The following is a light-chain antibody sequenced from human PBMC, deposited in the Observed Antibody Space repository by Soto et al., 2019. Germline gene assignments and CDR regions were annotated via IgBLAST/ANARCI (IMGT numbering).Light chain of an antibody. V-gene: IGLV1-40*01. Sequence: QSVLTQPPSVSGAPGQRVTMSCTGSSSNIGAGYDVHWYQQLPGTAPKLLIYGNSNRPSGVPDRFSGSKSGTSASLAITGLQAEDEADYYCQSYDSSLSGNVVFGGGTKLNVL. J-gene: IGLJ2*01. CDR3: QSYDSSLSGNVV. CDR1: SSNIGAGYD. CDR2: GNS.